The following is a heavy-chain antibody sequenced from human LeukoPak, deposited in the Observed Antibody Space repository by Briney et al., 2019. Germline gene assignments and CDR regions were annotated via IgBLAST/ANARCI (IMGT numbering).Heavy chain of an antibody. CDR2: INAYNGNT. CDR3: TRIVATYHLDY. CDR1: GYTFTSYG. D-gene: IGHD5-12*01. V-gene: IGHV1-18*01. Sequence: ASVKVSCKASGYTFTSYGISWVRQAPGQGLEWMGWINAYNGNTNYAQKLQGRVTMTTDTSTSTAYMELRSLRSDDTAVYYCTRIVATYHLDYWGQGTLVTVSS. J-gene: IGHJ4*02.